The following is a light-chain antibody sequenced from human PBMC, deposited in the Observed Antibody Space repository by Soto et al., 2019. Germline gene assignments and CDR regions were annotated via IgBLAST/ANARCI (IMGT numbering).Light chain of an antibody. CDR3: QHYENLPFT. V-gene: IGKV1-33*01. CDR2: DAS. J-gene: IGKJ3*01. Sequence: DIQMTQSPSSLSASVGDRVTITCQASQDITIYLNWYQQRPGRAPKLLIYDASTLETGVPSRFSGSGSGTDFTFTISSLKTEDSATYYCQHYENLPFTFGPGTKVDI. CDR1: QDITIY.